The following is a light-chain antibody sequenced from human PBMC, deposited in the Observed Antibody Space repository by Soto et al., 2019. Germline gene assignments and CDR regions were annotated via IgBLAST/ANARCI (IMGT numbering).Light chain of an antibody. CDR2: DAS. Sequence: DLQMTQSPSTLSSFLGDSVTITCRAGQSIGTWLAWYQQKPGKAPKVLISDASSLESGVPSRLSGGGSGTEFNLTISRLQPEDFATYYCQKVKTYPRTCGGGTKVDIK. J-gene: IGKJ4*01. CDR1: QSIGTW. V-gene: IGKV1-5*01. CDR3: QKVKTYPRT.